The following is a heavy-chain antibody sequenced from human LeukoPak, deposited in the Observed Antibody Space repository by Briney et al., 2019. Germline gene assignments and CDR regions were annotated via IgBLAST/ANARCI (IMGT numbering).Heavy chain of an antibody. Sequence: GGSLRLSCAASGFTFSSYSMSWVRQAPGKGLEWVSSISSSSRYIYYADSMKGRFTISRDNAKNSLYLQMDSLRAEDTAVYYCARDRYCSSTSCYTVDYWGQGTLVTVSS. CDR1: GFTFSSYS. CDR2: ISSSSRYI. V-gene: IGHV3-21*01. J-gene: IGHJ4*02. D-gene: IGHD2-2*02. CDR3: ARDRYCSSTSCYTVDY.